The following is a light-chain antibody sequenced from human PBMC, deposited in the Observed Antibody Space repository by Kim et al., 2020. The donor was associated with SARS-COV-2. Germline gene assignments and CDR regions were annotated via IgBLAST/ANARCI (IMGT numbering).Light chain of an antibody. CDR2: DAS. CDR1: QRVSSY. V-gene: IGKV3-11*01. J-gene: IGKJ2*01. Sequence: LSLSPGERATLSCRASQRVSSYLAWYQQKPGQAPRLLIYDASNRATGIPARFSGSGSGTDFTLTISSLEPEDFAVYYCQQRSNWPTFGQGTKLEI. CDR3: QQRSNWPT.